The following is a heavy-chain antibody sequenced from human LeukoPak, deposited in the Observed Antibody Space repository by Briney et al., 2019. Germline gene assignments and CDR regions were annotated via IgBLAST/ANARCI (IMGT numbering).Heavy chain of an antibody. CDR3: ATGNYYDSRGYYTFGH. CDR2: INGDGSTT. Sequence: GGSLRLSCAASGFSFNKYWMHWVRHTPGKGLVWVSRINGDGSTTSYADSVKGGFTISRDNAKNTLYLQMSSLRAEDTAVYYCATGNYYDSRGYYTFGHWGQGTLVTVSS. CDR1: GFSFNKYW. J-gene: IGHJ4*02. V-gene: IGHV3-74*01. D-gene: IGHD3-22*01.